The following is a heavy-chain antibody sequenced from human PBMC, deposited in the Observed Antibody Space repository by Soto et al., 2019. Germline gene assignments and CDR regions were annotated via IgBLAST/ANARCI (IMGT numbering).Heavy chain of an antibody. J-gene: IGHJ4*02. V-gene: IGHV3-23*01. CDR3: AKPFCSGGSCYSLDY. Sequence: EVQLLESGGGLVQPGGSLRLSCAASGFTFSSYAMSWVRQAPGKGLEWVSGISGSGGSTYYADSVKGRFTISRDNSKNTLYLQMNRLRAEDTAVYYCAKPFCSGGSCYSLDYWGQGTLVTVSS. CDR2: ISGSGGST. D-gene: IGHD2-15*01. CDR1: GFTFSSYA.